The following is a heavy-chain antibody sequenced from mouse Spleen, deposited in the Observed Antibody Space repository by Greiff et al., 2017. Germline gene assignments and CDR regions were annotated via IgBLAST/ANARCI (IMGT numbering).Heavy chain of an antibody. Sequence: VKLQESGAELARPGASVKMSCKASGYTFTSYTMHWVKQRPGQGLEWIGYINPSSGYTKYNQKFKDKATLTADKSSSTAYMQLSSLTSEDSAVYYCAREGVNYCYYFDYWGQGTTLTVSS. CDR3: AREGVNYCYYFDY. V-gene: IGHV1-4*01. CDR2: INPSSGYT. D-gene: IGHD2-1*01. CDR1: GYTFTSYT. J-gene: IGHJ2*01.